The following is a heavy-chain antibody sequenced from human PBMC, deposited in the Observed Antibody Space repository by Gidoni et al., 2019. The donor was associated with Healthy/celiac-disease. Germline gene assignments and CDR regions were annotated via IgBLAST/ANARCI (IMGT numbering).Heavy chain of an antibody. CDR1: GFTFSSYA. V-gene: IGHV3-23*01. J-gene: IGHJ4*02. CDR2: ISGSGVST. CDR3: AKGLRDGYKPWGY. Sequence: EVQLLESGGGLVQPGGSLRLSCAASGFTFSSYAMSWVRQAPGKGLAWVSAISGSGVSTYYADSVKGRFTISRDNSKNTLYLQMNSLRAEDTAVYYCAKGLRDGYKPWGYWGQGTLVTVSS. D-gene: IGHD5-12*01.